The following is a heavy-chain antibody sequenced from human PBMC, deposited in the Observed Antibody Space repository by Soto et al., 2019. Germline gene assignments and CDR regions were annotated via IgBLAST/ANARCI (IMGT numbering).Heavy chain of an antibody. J-gene: IGHJ3*02. CDR2: IYYSGST. CDR1: GGSISSSRYY. Sequence: QLQLQESGPGLVKPSETLSLTCTVSGGSISSSRYYWGWIRQPPGKGLEWLGNIYYSGSTYYNSSLESRATLSVDTSKNQFSLSLTSVTAADTAMYYCARGFGVPTDGDAFDIWGQGTKVTVSS. CDR3: ARGFGVPTDGDAFDI. V-gene: IGHV4-39*01. D-gene: IGHD3-3*01.